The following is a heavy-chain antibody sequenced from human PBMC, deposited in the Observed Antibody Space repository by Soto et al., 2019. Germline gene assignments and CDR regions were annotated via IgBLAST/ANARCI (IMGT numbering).Heavy chain of an antibody. D-gene: IGHD6-13*01. Sequence: GGSLRLSCAASGFTFSSYAMSWVRQAPGKGLEWVSAISGSGGSTYYADSVKGRFTISRDNSKNTLYLQMKSLRAEDTAVYHCAKHSSWHDVVDYWGQGTLVTVSS. V-gene: IGHV3-23*01. J-gene: IGHJ4*02. CDR2: ISGSGGST. CDR3: AKHSSWHDVVDY. CDR1: GFTFSSYA.